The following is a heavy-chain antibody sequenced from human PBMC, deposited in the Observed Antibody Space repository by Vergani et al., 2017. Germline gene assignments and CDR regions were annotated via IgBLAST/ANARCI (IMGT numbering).Heavy chain of an antibody. CDR3: AKSGGSGGQNRGTDY. Sequence: EVQLLASGGGLVQPGGFLRLSCAASGITFSNYVMSLVRQALGKGLEWVSTISGSGGSTYGADAVKGRFTIARDTSKNTLNLKMNSLRAENTAVYYCAKSGGSGGQNRGTDYWGQGILVTVSS. CDR2: ISGSGGST. D-gene: IGHD3-16*01. V-gene: IGHV3-23*01. CDR1: GITFSNYV. J-gene: IGHJ4*02.